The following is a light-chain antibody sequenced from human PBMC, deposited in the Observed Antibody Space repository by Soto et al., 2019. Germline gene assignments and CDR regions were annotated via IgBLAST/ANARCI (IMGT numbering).Light chain of an antibody. CDR3: SSYTSSNTRYV. J-gene: IGLJ1*01. Sequence: QSVLTQPPSLSGAPGQRVTISCTGSGSNIGAPYDVHWYQHLPGTAPKLLIYGSTNRPSGVPGRFSGSKSGTSASLAITGLQAEDEADYYCSSYTSSNTRYVFGTGTKVTVL. CDR2: GST. CDR1: GSNIGAPYD. V-gene: IGLV1-40*01.